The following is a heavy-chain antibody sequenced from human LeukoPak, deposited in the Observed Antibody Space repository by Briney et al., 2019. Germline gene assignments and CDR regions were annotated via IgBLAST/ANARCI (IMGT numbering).Heavy chain of an antibody. CDR1: GFTFSSYA. V-gene: IGHV3-64*01. J-gene: IGHJ4*02. D-gene: IGHD3-3*01. CDR2: ISSNGGST. CDR3: ARDFYDFWSGYPEYYFDY. Sequence: GGSLRPSCAASGFTFSSYAMHWVRQAPGKGLEYVSAISSNGGSTYYANSVKGRFTISRDNSKNTLYLQMGSLRAEDMAVYYCARDFYDFWSGYPEYYFDYWGQGTLVTVSS.